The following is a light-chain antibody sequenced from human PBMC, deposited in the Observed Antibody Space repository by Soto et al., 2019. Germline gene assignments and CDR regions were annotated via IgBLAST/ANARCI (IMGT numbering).Light chain of an antibody. CDR1: QNINIK. CDR2: GAS. Sequence: LMTQSPATLSVSPGERATLSCRASQNINIKLAWYQQRPGQAPRLLIYGASTRATGVPARFSGSGSGTEFTLTISSLQSEDFALYHCQQYNDWPLSFGQGTKLEIK. CDR3: QQYNDWPLS. J-gene: IGKJ2*01. V-gene: IGKV3-15*01.